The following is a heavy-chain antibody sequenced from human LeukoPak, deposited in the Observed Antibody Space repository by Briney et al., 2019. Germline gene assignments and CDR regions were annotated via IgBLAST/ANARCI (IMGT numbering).Heavy chain of an antibody. CDR2: ISAYNGNT. Sequence: VASVKVSCKASGYTFTSYGISWVRQAPGQGLEWMGWISAYNGNTNYAQKLQGRVTMTTDTSTSTAYMELRSLRSDDTAVYYCARDRRAYSSSWYYNYYGMDVWGQGTTVTVSS. CDR1: GYTFTSYG. CDR3: ARDRRAYSSSWYYNYYGMDV. D-gene: IGHD6-13*01. V-gene: IGHV1-18*01. J-gene: IGHJ6*02.